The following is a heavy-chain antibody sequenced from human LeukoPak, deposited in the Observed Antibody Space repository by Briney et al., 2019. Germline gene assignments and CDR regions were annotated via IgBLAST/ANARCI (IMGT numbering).Heavy chain of an antibody. V-gene: IGHV6-1*01. CDR1: GDSFSSNSAA. J-gene: IGHJ3*02. CDR2: TYYRSKWYN. D-gene: IGHD3-3*01. CDR3: ARRGSGDDAFDI. Sequence: SQTLSLTCALSGDSFSSNSAAWNWLRQSPSRGLEWLGRTYYRSKWYNDSAVSVKSLITINPDTSKNQFSLQLNSVTPEDTAVYYCARRGSGDDAFDIWGQGTMVTVSS.